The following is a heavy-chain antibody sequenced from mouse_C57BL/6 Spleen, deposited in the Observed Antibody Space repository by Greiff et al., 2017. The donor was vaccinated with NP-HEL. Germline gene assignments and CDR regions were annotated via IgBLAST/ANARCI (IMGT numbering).Heavy chain of an antibody. V-gene: IGHV5-16*01. Sequence: EVQRVESEGGLVQPGSSMKLSCTASGFTFSDYYMAWVRQVPEKGLEWVANINYDGSSTYYLDSLKSRFIISRDNAKNILYLQMSSLKSEDTATYYCARGEGAWFAYWGQGTLVTVSA. CDR1: GFTFSDYY. CDR2: INYDGSST. CDR3: ARGEGAWFAY. J-gene: IGHJ3*01.